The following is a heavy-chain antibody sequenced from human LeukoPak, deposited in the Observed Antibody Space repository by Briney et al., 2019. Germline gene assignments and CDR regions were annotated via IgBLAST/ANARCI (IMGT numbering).Heavy chain of an antibody. V-gene: IGHV4-31*03. J-gene: IGHJ4*02. Sequence: PSETLSLTCTVSGGSISSGGYYWSWIRQHPGKGLEWIGYIYYSGSTYYNPSLKSRVTISVDTSKNQFSLKLSSVTAADTAAYYCARGPIVVVAARSDYFDYWGQGTLVTVSS. CDR1: GGSISSGGYY. CDR3: ARGPIVVVAARSDYFDY. D-gene: IGHD2-15*01. CDR2: IYYSGST.